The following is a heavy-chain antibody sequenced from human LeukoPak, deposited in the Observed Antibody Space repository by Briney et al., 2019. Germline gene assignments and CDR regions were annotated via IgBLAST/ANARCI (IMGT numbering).Heavy chain of an antibody. CDR3: ARAQYYYDSSGYRPPGAFDI. D-gene: IGHD3-22*01. CDR1: GGTFSSYA. V-gene: IGHV1-69*04. Sequence: ASVKVSCKASGGTFSSYAISWVRQAPGQGLEWMGRIIPILGIANYAQKFQGRVTITADKSTSTAYMELSSLRSEDTAMYYCARAQYYYDSSGYRPPGAFDIWGQGTMVTVSS. J-gene: IGHJ3*02. CDR2: IIPILGIA.